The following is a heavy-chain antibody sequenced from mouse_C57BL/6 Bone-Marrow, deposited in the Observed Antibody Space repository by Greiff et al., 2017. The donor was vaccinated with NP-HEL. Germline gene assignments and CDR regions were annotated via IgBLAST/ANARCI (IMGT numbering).Heavy chain of an antibody. CDR1: GFTFSDYG. J-gene: IGHJ4*01. V-gene: IGHV5-15*01. CDR2: ISNLAYSI. Sequence: EVQLVESGGGLVQPGGSLKLSCAASGFTFSDYGMAWVRQAPRKGPAWVAFISNLAYSIYYADTVTGRFTISRENAKNTLYLEMSSLRSEDTAMYYCARHGYYVSSYAMDYWGQGPSVTVSS. D-gene: IGHD1-1*01. CDR3: ARHGYYVSSYAMDY.